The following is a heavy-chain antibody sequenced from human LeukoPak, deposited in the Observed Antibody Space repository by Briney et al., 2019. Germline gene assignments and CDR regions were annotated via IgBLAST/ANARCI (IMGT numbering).Heavy chain of an antibody. V-gene: IGHV3-23*01. CDR2: ISGNGGST. CDR1: GFTFSNYA. J-gene: IGHJ4*02. D-gene: IGHD3-22*01. CDR3: AKDLGGSISMRVGIIPGFFDY. Sequence: PGGSLRLSCAASGFTFSNYAMSWVRQAPGKGLEWVSGISGNGGSTYYADSVKGRFSISRDNSKNTLYLQMNSLRVEDTAVYYCAKDLGGSISMRVGIIPGFFDYWGQGSLFTVSS.